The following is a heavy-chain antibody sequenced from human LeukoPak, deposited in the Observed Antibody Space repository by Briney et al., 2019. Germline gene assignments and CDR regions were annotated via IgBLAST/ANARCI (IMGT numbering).Heavy chain of an antibody. J-gene: IGHJ4*02. CDR2: ISYDGSNK. Sequence: GGSLRLSCAASGFTFSSYGMHWVRQAPGKGLEWVAVISYDGSNKYYADSVKGRFTISRDNSKNTLYLQMNSLRAEDTAVYYCAKERVPYDSSSYYYDYWGQGTLVTVSS. CDR3: AKERVPYDSSSYYYDY. V-gene: IGHV3-30*18. D-gene: IGHD3-22*01. CDR1: GFTFSSYG.